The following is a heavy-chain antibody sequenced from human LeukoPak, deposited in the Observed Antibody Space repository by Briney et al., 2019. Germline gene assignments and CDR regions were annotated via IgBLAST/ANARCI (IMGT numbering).Heavy chain of an antibody. D-gene: IGHD3-16*02. CDR2: ISYDGSNK. Sequence: GGSLRLSCAASGFAFSNFGMHWVRRAPGQGLEWVAVISYDGSNKYYADSVKGRFTISRDNSKNTLYLQMNSLRAEDTAVYYCAKASVYVYYGMDVWGQGTTVTVSS. J-gene: IGHJ6*02. V-gene: IGHV3-30*18. CDR1: GFAFSNFG. CDR3: AKASVYVYYGMDV.